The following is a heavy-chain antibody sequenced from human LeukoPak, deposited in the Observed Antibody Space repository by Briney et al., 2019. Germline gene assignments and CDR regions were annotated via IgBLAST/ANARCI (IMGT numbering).Heavy chain of an antibody. CDR2: ISSSSSYI. V-gene: IGHV3-21*01. D-gene: IGHD2-15*01. Sequence: GGSLRLSCAASGFTFSNYWMNWVRQAPGKGLEWVSSISSSSSYIYYADSVKGRFIISRDNAKNSLYLQMNSLRAEDTAVYYCASRARHCSGGSCYSGLVYWGQGTLVTVSS. J-gene: IGHJ4*02. CDR1: GFTFSNYW. CDR3: ASRARHCSGGSCYSGLVY.